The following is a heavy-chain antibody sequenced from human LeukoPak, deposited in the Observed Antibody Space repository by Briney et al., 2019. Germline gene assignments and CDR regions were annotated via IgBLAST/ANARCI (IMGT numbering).Heavy chain of an antibody. CDR3: ARFIAAPYYFDY. V-gene: IGHV3-48*03. CDR2: ISSRASAV. D-gene: IGHD6-13*01. Sequence: GGSLRLSCATSGFTFSRSGLTFSNYDMNWVRQAPGKGLEWVSYISSRASAVYYADSVKGRFTISRDNAKNSLYLQMNSLRAEDTAVYYCARFIAAPYYFDYWGRGTLVTVSS. CDR1: GFTFSRSGLTFSNYD. J-gene: IGHJ4*02.